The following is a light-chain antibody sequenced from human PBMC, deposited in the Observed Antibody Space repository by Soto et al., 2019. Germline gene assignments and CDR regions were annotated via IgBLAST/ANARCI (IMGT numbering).Light chain of an antibody. Sequence: DIVLTQSPATLSLSPEGRAILSCGASRRGSGGFLAWYQQKPGLAHRLILYDTSVRATGIPDRFSGSGSGTDFTLTISRLHPEDFSVYFCQKYGSSPSSGQGTKGDI. V-gene: IGKV3D-20*01. J-gene: IGKJ3*01. CDR1: RRGSGGF. CDR2: DTS. CDR3: QKYGSSPS.